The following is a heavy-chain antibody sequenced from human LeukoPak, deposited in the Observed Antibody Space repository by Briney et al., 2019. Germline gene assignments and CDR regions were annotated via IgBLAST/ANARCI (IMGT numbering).Heavy chain of an antibody. V-gene: IGHV4-59*01. J-gene: IGHJ4*02. Sequence: SETLSLTCTVSGGSISYYYWGWIRQPPGKGLEWIGYIYYSGSTNYHPSLKSRVTISVDTSKNQFSLNLSSVTAADTAVYYCARADYYYDSSGYTYLFDYWGRGILVTVSS. CDR2: IYYSGST. CDR1: GGSISYYY. CDR3: ARADYYYDSSGYTYLFDY. D-gene: IGHD3-22*01.